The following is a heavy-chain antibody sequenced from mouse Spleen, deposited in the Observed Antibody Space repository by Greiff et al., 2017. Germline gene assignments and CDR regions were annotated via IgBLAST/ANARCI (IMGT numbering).Heavy chain of an antibody. D-gene: IGHD2-2*01. CDR1: GYSITSGYY. CDR2: ISYDGSN. V-gene: IGHV3-6*02. J-gene: IGHJ1*01. CDR3: ARDGYDVGSYWYFDV. Sequence: EVQRVESGPGLVKPSQSLSLTCSVTGYSITSGYYWNWIRQFPGNKLEWMGYISYDGSNNYNPSLKNRISITRDTSKNQFFLKLNSVTTEDTATYYCARDGYDVGSYWYFDVWGAGTTVTVSS.